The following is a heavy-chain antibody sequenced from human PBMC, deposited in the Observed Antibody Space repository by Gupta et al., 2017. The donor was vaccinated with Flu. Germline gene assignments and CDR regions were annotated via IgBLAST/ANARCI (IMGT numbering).Heavy chain of an antibody. CDR3: ARDKGYYDSSGLSY. Sequence: QAPGKGLEWVAVIWYDGSNKYYADSVKGRFTISRDNSKNTLYLQMNSLRAEDTAVYYCARDKGYYDSSGLSYWGQGTLVTVSS. J-gene: IGHJ4*02. V-gene: IGHV3-33*01. D-gene: IGHD3-22*01. CDR2: IWYDGSNK.